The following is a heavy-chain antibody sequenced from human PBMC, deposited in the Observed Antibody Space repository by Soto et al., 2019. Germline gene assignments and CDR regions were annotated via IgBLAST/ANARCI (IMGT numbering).Heavy chain of an antibody. V-gene: IGHV1-69*12. CDR1: GGTFSSYA. Sequence: QVQLVQSGAEVRQPASSVKVSCKTYGGTFSSYAISWVRQAPGQGLEWMGGIVPIVDTSTYAQKFQGRVTITADESTSTVYMELSSLRSDDTAVYYCVRVVAIPGYPDNWCQGTLVTVSS. J-gene: IGHJ4*02. CDR3: VRVVAIPGYPDN. D-gene: IGHD5-12*01. CDR2: IVPIVDTS.